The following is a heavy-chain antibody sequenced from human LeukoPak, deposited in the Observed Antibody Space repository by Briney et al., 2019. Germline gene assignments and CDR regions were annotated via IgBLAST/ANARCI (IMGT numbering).Heavy chain of an antibody. CDR2: ISSSGSYI. V-gene: IGHV3-21*01. J-gene: IGHJ4*02. CDR3: ARDSGIAAAGLGDY. Sequence: GGSLRLSCAASGFTFSSYSMNWVRQAPGKGLEWVSSISSSGSYIYYADSVKGRFTISRDNAKNSLYLQMNSLRAEDTAVYYCARDSGIAAAGLGDYWGQGTLVTVSS. D-gene: IGHD6-13*01. CDR1: GFTFSSYS.